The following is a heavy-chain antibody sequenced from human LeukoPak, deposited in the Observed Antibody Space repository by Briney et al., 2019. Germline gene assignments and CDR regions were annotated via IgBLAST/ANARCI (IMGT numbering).Heavy chain of an antibody. Sequence: NSSETLSLTCTVSGGSISSSSYYWGWIRQPPGKGLEWIGSIYYSGSTYYNPSLKSRVTISVDTSKNQFSLKLSSVTAADTAVYYCARRGGSDKLRFLEWLPPRYFDYWGQGTLVTVSS. CDR1: GGSISSSSYY. CDR3: ARRGGSDKLRFLEWLPPRYFDY. J-gene: IGHJ4*02. V-gene: IGHV4-39*01. CDR2: IYYSGST. D-gene: IGHD3-3*01.